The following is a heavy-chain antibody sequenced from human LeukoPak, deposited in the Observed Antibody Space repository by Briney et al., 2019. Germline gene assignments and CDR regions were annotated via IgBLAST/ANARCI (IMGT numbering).Heavy chain of an antibody. V-gene: IGHV3-53*04. Sequence: LGGSLRLSCAASGFTVSSNYMTWVRQAPGKGLEWVSVIYSGGSTYYADSVKGRFTISRHNSKNTLYLQMDSLRPEDTAVYYCARDLRGGGIDAFDIWGQGTMVTVSS. CDR1: GFTVSSNY. J-gene: IGHJ3*02. CDR3: ARDLRGGGIDAFDI. CDR2: IYSGGST. D-gene: IGHD4-23*01.